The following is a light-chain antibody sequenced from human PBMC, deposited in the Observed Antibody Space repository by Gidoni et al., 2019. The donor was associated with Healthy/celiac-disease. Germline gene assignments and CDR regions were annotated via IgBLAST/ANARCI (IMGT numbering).Light chain of an antibody. V-gene: IGKV3-15*01. CDR2: GAS. CDR3: QQYNNWT. CDR1: QSVSSN. J-gene: IGKJ1*01. Sequence: EIVMTQSPATLSVSPGERATLSCRASQSVSSNLAWYQQKPGQAPRLLIYGASTRATGIPARFSGSGSGTEFNLTIRSLQSEDFAVYYCQQYNNWTFGQGTKVEIK.